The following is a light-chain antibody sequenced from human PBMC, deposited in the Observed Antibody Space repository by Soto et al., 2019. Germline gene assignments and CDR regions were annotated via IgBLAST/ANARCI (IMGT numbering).Light chain of an antibody. CDR1: QSVSSC. Sequence: EIVMTQSPATLSVSPGDGATLSCRASQSVSSCLAWYQQKPGQAPRLLIYDASNRATGIPARFSGSGSGTDFTLTISSLEPEDFAVYYCQQRSNWPPTFGQGTKVDIK. CDR3: QQRSNWPPT. CDR2: DAS. J-gene: IGKJ1*01. V-gene: IGKV3-11*01.